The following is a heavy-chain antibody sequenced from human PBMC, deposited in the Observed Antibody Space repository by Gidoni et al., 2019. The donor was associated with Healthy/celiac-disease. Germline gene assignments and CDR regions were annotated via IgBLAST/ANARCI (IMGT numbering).Heavy chain of an antibody. D-gene: IGHD3-3*01. Sequence: QVQLQQWGAGLLKPSETLSLTCAVYVGSFSGYYWSWIRQPPGKGLEWIGEINHSGSTNYNPSLKSRVTISVDTSKNQFSLKLSSVTAADTAVYYCARGGITMFGVVKGLDYWGQGTLVTVSS. CDR1: VGSFSGYY. CDR3: ARGGITMFGVVKGLDY. J-gene: IGHJ4*02. CDR2: INHSGST. V-gene: IGHV4-34*01.